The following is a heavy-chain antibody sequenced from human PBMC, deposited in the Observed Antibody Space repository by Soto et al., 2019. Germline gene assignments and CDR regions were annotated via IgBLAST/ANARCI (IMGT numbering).Heavy chain of an antibody. CDR2: ISAYNGNT. D-gene: IGHD3-22*01. CDR1: GYTFTSYG. Sequence: ASVKVSCKASGYTFTSYGISWVRQAPGQGLEWMGWISAYNGNTNYAQKLQGRVTMTTDTSTSTAYMELRSLRSDDTAVYYCARKELNYYDSSGWFDPWGQGTLVTVS. J-gene: IGHJ5*02. V-gene: IGHV1-18*01. CDR3: ARKELNYYDSSGWFDP.